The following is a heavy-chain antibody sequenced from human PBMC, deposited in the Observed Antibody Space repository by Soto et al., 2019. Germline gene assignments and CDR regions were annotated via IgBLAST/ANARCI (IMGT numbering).Heavy chain of an antibody. Sequence: GGSLRLSCAASGFTFSSYAMSWVRQAPGKGLEWVSAISGSGGSTYYADSVKGRFTISRDNSKNTLYLQMNSLRAEDTAVYYCAKDERWTNVDIVATPFGSFDYWGQGTLVTVSS. V-gene: IGHV3-23*01. J-gene: IGHJ4*02. CDR2: ISGSGGST. CDR1: GFTFSSYA. CDR3: AKDERWTNVDIVATPFGSFDY. D-gene: IGHD5-12*01.